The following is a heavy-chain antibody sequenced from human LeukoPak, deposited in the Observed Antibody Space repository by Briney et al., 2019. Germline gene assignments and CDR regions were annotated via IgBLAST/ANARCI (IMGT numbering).Heavy chain of an antibody. V-gene: IGHV3-21*01. CDR1: GFTFNSYS. J-gene: IGHJ4*02. Sequence: GGSLRLSCAASGFTFNSYSMNWVRQAPGKGLEWVSSISSSSSYIYYADSVKGRFTISRDNAKNSLYLQMNSLRAEDTAVYYCARDLRYDILTGQDYWGQGTLVTVSS. D-gene: IGHD3-9*01. CDR3: ARDLRYDILTGQDY. CDR2: ISSSSSYI.